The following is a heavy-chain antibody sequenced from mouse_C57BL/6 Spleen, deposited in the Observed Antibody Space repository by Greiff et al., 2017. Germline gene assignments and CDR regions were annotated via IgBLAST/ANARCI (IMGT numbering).Heavy chain of an antibody. V-gene: IGHV1-55*01. J-gene: IGHJ4*01. CDR1: GYTFTSYW. D-gene: IGHD1-1*01. Sequence: QVQLQQPGAELVKPGASVKMSCKASGYTFTSYWITWVKQRPGQGLEWIGDIHPGSGSTNYNEKFKSKATVTVDISSSTAYMQLSSLTSEDSAVYDCAREEITTEAIDYWGQGTSVTVSS. CDR2: IHPGSGST. CDR3: AREEITTEAIDY.